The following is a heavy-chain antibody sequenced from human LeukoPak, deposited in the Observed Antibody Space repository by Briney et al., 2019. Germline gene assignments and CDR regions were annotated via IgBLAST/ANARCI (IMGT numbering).Heavy chain of an antibody. CDR3: ARDRLGPSFSVSHFDL. J-gene: IGHJ4*02. Sequence: GGSLRLSCATSGFTFVDYGLSWVRRAPGKGLEWLCAINYNGAITDYADYVKGRFTISRDNAKNSLYLRMDSLRAEDTALYYCARDRLGPSFSVSHFDLWGQGTLVTVSS. CDR1: GFTFVDYG. V-gene: IGHV3-20*04. CDR2: INYNGAIT. D-gene: IGHD3-3*02.